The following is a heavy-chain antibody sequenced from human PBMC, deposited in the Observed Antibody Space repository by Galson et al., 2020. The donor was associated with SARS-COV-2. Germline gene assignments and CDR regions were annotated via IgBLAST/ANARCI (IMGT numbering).Heavy chain of an antibody. Sequence: SETLSLTCTVSGVSISSYYWSWIRQPQGKGLEWIGYIYSSGSTNYKPSLKSRVTISVDTSKHQFSLKLSSVTAADTAVYYCARESDDSSGYFLAYFGYWGQGTLVTVSS. D-gene: IGHD3-22*01. J-gene: IGHJ4*02. CDR3: ARESDDSSGYFLAYFGY. CDR2: IYSSGST. CDR1: GVSISSYY. V-gene: IGHV4-59*01.